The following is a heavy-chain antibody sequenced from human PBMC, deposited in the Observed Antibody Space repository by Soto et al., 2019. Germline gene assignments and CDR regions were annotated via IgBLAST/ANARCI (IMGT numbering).Heavy chain of an antibody. V-gene: IGHV3-11*01. Sequence: QVQLVESGGGLVKPGGSLRLSCAASGFTFSDYYMSWIRQAPGKGLEWVSYISSSGSTIYYADSVKGRFTISRDNAKNSLYLQMNCLRAEDTAVYYCARQRAEGYCSGGSCYELYYFDYWGQGTLVTVSS. J-gene: IGHJ4*02. CDR2: ISSSGSTI. D-gene: IGHD2-15*01. CDR3: ARQRAEGYCSGGSCYELYYFDY. CDR1: GFTFSDYY.